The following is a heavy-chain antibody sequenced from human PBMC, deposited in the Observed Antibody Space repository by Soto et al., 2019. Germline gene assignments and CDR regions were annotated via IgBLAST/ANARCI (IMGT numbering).Heavy chain of an antibody. D-gene: IGHD2-8*01. CDR3: ARIWNDIPHNWFDP. J-gene: IGHJ5*02. V-gene: IGHV2-26*01. Sequence: QVTLKESGPVLVKPTETLTLTCTVSGFSLSNARMGVSWIRQPPGKALEWLAHIFSNDEKSYSTSLKSRLTISKDTSKSQVVLTMTNMDPVVTATSYCARIWNDIPHNWFDPWGQGTLVTVSS. CDR2: IFSNDEK. CDR1: GFSLSNARMG.